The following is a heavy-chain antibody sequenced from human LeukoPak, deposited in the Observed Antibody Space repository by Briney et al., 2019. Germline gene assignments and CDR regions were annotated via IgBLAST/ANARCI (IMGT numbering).Heavy chain of an antibody. CDR1: GFTLSGYG. V-gene: IGHV3-23*01. Sequence: GGTLRLSCAASGFTLSGYGMSWVRQAPGKGLEWVSAISGSGGSTFYADSVKGRFTISRDNSKNTLYLQMNNLRAEDTAVYYCAKGGSTVLRGYYYYYMDVWGKGTTVTVSS. CDR2: ISGSGGST. J-gene: IGHJ6*03. D-gene: IGHD4-11*01. CDR3: AKGGSTVLRGYYYYYMDV.